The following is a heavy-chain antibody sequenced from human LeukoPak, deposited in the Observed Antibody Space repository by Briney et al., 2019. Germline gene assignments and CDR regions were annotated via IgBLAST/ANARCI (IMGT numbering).Heavy chain of an antibody. D-gene: IGHD2-2*01. V-gene: IGHV4-31*03. J-gene: IGHJ4*02. CDR3: ARHRRYCSSTSCSDSGYDDY. Sequence: PSETLSLTCTVSGGSISSGGYYWSWIRQHPGKGLEWIGYIYYSGSTYYNPSLKSRVTISVDTSKNQFSLKLSSVTAADTAVYYCARHRRYCSSTSCSDSGYDDYWGQGTLVTVSS. CDR2: IYYSGST. CDR1: GGSISSGGYY.